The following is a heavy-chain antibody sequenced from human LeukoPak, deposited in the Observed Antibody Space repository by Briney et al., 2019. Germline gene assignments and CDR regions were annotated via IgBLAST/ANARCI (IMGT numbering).Heavy chain of an antibody. J-gene: IGHJ4*02. CDR2: IGGSGGST. Sequence: GGSLRLPCADSGFTFSTYAMSWVRQAPGKGLEWVSAIGGSGGSTYYADSVKGRFTISRDNSKNTLYLQMNSLRAEDTAVYYCAKIAETSGSYGQGYDYWGQGTLVTVSS. CDR1: GFTFSTYA. D-gene: IGHD1-26*01. CDR3: AKIAETSGSYGQGYDY. V-gene: IGHV3-23*01.